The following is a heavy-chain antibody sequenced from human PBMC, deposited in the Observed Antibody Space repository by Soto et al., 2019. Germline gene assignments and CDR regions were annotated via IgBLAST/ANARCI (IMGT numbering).Heavy chain of an antibody. Sequence: VQLVQSGAEVKNPGASVKVSCQASGYVFTDYYMHWVRQAPGQGRECMGIINPSIGTTNYAQSFPGRVTMTRDTSTNSVYLEMRNLRSEDTAVYYCVRGEDCAGGSCYSLDVWGQGTTVTVSS. J-gene: IGHJ6*02. CDR1: GYVFTDYY. CDR3: VRGEDCAGGSCYSLDV. V-gene: IGHV1-46*01. D-gene: IGHD2-15*01. CDR2: INPSIGTT.